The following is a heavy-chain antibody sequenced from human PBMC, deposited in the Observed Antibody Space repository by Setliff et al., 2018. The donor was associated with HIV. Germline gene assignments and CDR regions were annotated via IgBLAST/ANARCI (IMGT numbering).Heavy chain of an antibody. CDR3: AKDMLSGYLPGFFFEY. CDR1: GFTFHTYA. V-gene: IGHV3-23*01. Sequence: GGSLRLSCAVSGFTFHTYAMTWVRQAPGKGLEWVSTISGSGDNTYHADSVKGRFTISRDNSKNTLYLQVNSLRVEDTAVYYCAKDMLSGYLPGFFFEYWGQGTLVTVSS. J-gene: IGHJ4*02. CDR2: ISGSGDNT. D-gene: IGHD3-9*01.